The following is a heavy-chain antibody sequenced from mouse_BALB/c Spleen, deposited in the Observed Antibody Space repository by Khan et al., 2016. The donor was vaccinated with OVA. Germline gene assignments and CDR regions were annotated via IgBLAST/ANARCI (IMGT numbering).Heavy chain of an antibody. Sequence: QVQLKQSGPGLVQPSQSLSITCTVSGFSLNHYGVHWVRQSPGKGLEWLGAVWSGGSTDYNAAFISRLSISKDISESQVFFKMNSLQPNDTAMYYCARNYDYDEGLAYWGQGTLVTVSA. D-gene: IGHD2-4*01. J-gene: IGHJ3*01. CDR3: ARNYDYDEGLAY. CDR1: GFSLNHYG. V-gene: IGHV2-2*02. CDR2: VWSGGST.